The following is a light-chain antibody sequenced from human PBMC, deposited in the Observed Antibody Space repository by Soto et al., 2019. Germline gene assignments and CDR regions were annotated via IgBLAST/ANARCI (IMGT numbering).Light chain of an antibody. Sequence: EIVLTQSPATLSLSPGERATLSCRASQSVSSYLAWYQQKPGQAPRLLIYDAPNRATGIPARFSGSGSGTDFTITISSLEPEDFAVYYCQQRSNWAPTFGQGTRLEIK. CDR2: DAP. V-gene: IGKV3-11*01. CDR3: QQRSNWAPT. CDR1: QSVSSY. J-gene: IGKJ5*01.